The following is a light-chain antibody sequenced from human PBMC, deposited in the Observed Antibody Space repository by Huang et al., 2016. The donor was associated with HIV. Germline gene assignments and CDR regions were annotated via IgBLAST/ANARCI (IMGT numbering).Light chain of an antibody. CDR2: AAS. CDR3: QKYNDVPRT. Sequence: DIQMTQSPSSLSASIGDRITISCRASQDIDAYLAWYQHKPGKVPNLLIYAASTLQSGVPSRFSGRGSGPNFTLTIGSLQPEDVGSYYCQKYNDVPRTFGHGTKVEIK. J-gene: IGKJ1*01. V-gene: IGKV1-27*01. CDR1: QDIDAY.